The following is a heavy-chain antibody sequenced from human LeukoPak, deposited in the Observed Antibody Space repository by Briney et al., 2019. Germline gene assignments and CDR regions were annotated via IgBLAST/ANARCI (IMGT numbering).Heavy chain of an antibody. CDR1: GYTFTGYY. CDR2: INPNSGGT. CDR3: ARERYCSSTSCVDY. J-gene: IGHJ4*02. Sequence: ASVKVSCKASGYTFTGYYMHWVRQALGQGLEWMGWINPNSGGTNYAQKFQGRVTMTRDTSISTAYMELSRLRSDDTAVYYCARERYCSSTSCVDYWGQGTLVTVSS. V-gene: IGHV1-2*02. D-gene: IGHD2-2*01.